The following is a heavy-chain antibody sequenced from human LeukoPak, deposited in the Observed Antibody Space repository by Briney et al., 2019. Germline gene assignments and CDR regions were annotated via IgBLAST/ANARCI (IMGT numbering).Heavy chain of an antibody. CDR1: GYTFTSYG. J-gene: IGHJ6*02. Sequence: ASVKVSCKASGYTFTSYGISWVRQAPGQGLEWMGWISAYNGNTNYAQKLQGRVTMTTDTSTSTAYMELRSLRSDDTAVYYCAREQSYDFWSGYYPYYYCGMDVWGQGTTVTVSS. CDR3: AREQSYDFWSGYYPYYYCGMDV. V-gene: IGHV1-18*01. D-gene: IGHD3-3*01. CDR2: ISAYNGNT.